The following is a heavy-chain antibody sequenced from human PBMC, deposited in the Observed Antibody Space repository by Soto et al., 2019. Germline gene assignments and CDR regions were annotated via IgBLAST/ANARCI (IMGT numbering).Heavy chain of an antibody. CDR3: ARGPLGPYYFDY. Sequence: QVQLVQSGAEVKKPGSSVKVSCKASGGTFSSYTISWVRQAPGQGLEWMGRIIPILGIANYAQKFQGRVTITADKSTSTAYMELSSLRSEDTAVYYCARGPLGPYYFDYWGQGTLVTVSS. CDR2: IIPILGIA. J-gene: IGHJ4*02. CDR1: GGTFSSYT. D-gene: IGHD1-26*01. V-gene: IGHV1-69*02.